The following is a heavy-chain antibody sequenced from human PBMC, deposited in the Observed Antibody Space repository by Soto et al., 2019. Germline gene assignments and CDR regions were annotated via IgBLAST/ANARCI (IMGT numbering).Heavy chain of an antibody. CDR2: ISVSGDCT. CDR1: GLTFSSYV. D-gene: IGHD3-3*01. J-gene: IGHJ4*02. Sequence: PGGSLRLSCAASGLTFSSYVMSWVRQAPGKGLEWVSAISVSGDCTSYADSVKGRFTISRDNSKNTLYLQMNSLRAEDTAVYYCAKDTGGSYDFWSGYYESGSFDYWGQGALVTVSS. CDR3: AKDTGGSYDFWSGYYESGSFDY. V-gene: IGHV3-23*01.